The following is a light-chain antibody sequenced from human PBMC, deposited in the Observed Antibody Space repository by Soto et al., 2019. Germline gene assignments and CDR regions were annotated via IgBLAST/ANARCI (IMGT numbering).Light chain of an antibody. CDR1: QSVRSSY. V-gene: IGKV3-20*01. Sequence: EIFLTQSPDTLSLSPGERATLSCRASQSVRSSYLAWYQQKPGQAPRLLIYGASTRADGIPDRVSGRGSGTDFTLTISRLEPEDFAVYYCKQYGSSPNTFGQGTKVDIK. CDR2: GAS. J-gene: IGKJ2*01. CDR3: KQYGSSPNT.